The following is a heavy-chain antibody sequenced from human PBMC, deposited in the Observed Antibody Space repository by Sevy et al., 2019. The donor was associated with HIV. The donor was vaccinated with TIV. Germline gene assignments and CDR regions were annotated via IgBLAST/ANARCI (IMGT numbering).Heavy chain of an antibody. CDR3: XXXXXQTAMASIY. CDR1: GFTFSDYW. J-gene: IGHJ4*02. V-gene: IGHV3-74*01. D-gene: IGHD5-18*01. Sequence: GGSLRLSCAASGFTFSDYWMHWIRQAPGKGLVWLSHLNFDGSTTNYADSVKGRFTISRDNAKNTLYLQMNSLTAEDXXXXXXXXXXXQTAMASIYWGQGALVTVSS. CDR2: LNFDGSTT.